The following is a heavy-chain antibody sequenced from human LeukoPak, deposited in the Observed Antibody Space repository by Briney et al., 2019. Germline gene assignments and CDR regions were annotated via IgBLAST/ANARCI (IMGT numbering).Heavy chain of an antibody. V-gene: IGHV5-51*01. Sequence: GESLKISCKGSGYSFTSYWIGWVRQMPGKGLEWMGIIYPGDSDTRYSPSFQGQVTISADKSISTAYLQWSSLKASDTAMYYCARQYSSSPYPRYLDYWGQGTLVTVSS. J-gene: IGHJ4*02. CDR3: ARQYSSSPYPRYLDY. D-gene: IGHD6-13*01. CDR2: IYPGDSDT. CDR1: GYSFTSYW.